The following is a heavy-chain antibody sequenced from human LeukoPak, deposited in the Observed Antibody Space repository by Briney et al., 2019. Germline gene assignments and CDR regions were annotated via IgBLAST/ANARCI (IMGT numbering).Heavy chain of an antibody. J-gene: IGHJ4*02. Sequence: SETLSLTCTVSGGSVSSTHYWGWIRQPPGKGLEWIGSIYYGGSTYYNASLRSRVTTSVDKSKNQFSLKLSSVTAADTAVYYCARSGYSSSWSKGFDYWGQGTLVTVSS. D-gene: IGHD6-13*01. CDR1: GGSVSSTHY. CDR2: IYYGGST. CDR3: ARSGYSSSWSKGFDY. V-gene: IGHV4-39*07.